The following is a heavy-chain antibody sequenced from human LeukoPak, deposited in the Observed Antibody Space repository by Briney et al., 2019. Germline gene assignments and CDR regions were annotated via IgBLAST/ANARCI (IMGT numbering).Heavy chain of an antibody. J-gene: IGHJ1*01. V-gene: IGHV3-30*04. Sequence: GGSQRLSCAASGFTFSSYAMHWVRQAPGKGLEWVAVISYDGSNKYYADSVKGRFTISRDNSKNTLYLQMNSLRAEDTAVYYCAKDRGDLLTYFQHWGQGTLVTVSS. D-gene: IGHD1-26*01. CDR2: ISYDGSNK. CDR1: GFTFSSYA. CDR3: AKDRGDLLTYFQH.